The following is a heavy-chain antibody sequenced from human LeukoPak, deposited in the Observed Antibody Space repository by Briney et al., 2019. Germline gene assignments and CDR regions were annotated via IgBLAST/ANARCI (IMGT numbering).Heavy chain of an antibody. J-gene: IGHJ1*01. D-gene: IGHD6-6*01. Sequence: SGGSPRLSCAASGFTFSSYWMSWVRQAPGKGLEWVSSISSSSSYIYYADSVKGRFTISRDNSKNTLYLQMNSLRAEDTAVYYCARVYSSSSSAEYFQHWGQGTLVTVSS. CDR3: ARVYSSSSSAEYFQH. CDR2: ISSSSSYI. CDR1: GFTFSSYW. V-gene: IGHV3-21*01.